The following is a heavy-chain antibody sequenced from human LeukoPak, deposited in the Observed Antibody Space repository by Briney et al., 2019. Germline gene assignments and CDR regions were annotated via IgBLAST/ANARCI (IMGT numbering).Heavy chain of an antibody. CDR2: IQYTGNT. V-gene: IGHV4-31*03. CDR1: RGSISTGGY. Sequence: PSETLSLTCTVSRGSISTGGYCSWIRQHPEKGLEWIGYIQYTGNTYYNPSLKSRVSISVDMSQNPFSLNLNSVPAAGTAVYCCAGSALKQDAQFDVWGQGTLVTVSS. D-gene: IGHD3-10*01. J-gene: IGHJ4*02. CDR3: AGSALKQDAQFDV.